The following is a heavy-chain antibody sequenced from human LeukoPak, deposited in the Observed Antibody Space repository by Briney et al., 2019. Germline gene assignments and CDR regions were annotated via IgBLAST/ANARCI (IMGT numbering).Heavy chain of an antibody. CDR1: GGTFSSYT. CDR2: IIPILGIA. CDR3: AREGRIAAALDY. J-gene: IGHJ4*02. D-gene: IGHD6-13*01. V-gene: IGHV1-69*04. Sequence: SVKVSCKASGGTFSSYTISWVRQAPGQGLEWTGRIIPILGIANYAQKFQGRVTITADKSTSTAYMELSSLRSEDTAVYYCAREGRIAAALDYWGQGTLVTVSS.